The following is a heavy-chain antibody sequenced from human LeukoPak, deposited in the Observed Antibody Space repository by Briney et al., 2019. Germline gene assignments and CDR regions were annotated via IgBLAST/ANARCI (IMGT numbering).Heavy chain of an antibody. CDR1: GGSISSSTYY. Sequence: SETLSLTCTVSGGSISSSTYYWGWIRQPPGKGLEWIGSIYYSGTTYYNPSLKSRLTISVDMSKNQFSLKLTSLIAADTAVYYCVGNDDYVEYWGQGTLVTVSS. V-gene: IGHV4-39*07. CDR3: VGNDDYVEY. CDR2: IYYSGTT. J-gene: IGHJ4*02. D-gene: IGHD1-1*01.